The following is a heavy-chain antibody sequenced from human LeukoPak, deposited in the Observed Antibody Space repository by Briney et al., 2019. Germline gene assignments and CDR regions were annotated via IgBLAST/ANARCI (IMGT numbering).Heavy chain of an antibody. V-gene: IGHV1-18*01. CDR1: GYTFTNFG. D-gene: IGHD4-17*01. Sequence: ASVKVSCRASGYTFTNFGISWVRQAPGQGLEWMGWISAYNGNTNYAQRLQGRVTMTTDTSTSTAYMELRSLRSDDTAVYYCARDRDYGDYNTQDLFVYWGQGTLVTVSS. CDR2: ISAYNGNT. CDR3: ARDRDYGDYNTQDLFVY. J-gene: IGHJ4*02.